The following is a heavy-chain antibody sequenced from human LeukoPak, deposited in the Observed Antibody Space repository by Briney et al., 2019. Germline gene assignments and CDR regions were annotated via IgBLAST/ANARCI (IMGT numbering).Heavy chain of an antibody. CDR2: INHSGST. D-gene: IGHD6-19*01. CDR1: GGSFSGYY. CDR3: VSGSSGWLYFQH. V-gene: IGHV4-34*09. J-gene: IGHJ1*01. Sequence: PSETLSLTCAVYGGSFSGYYWSWIRQPPGKGLEWIGEINHSGSTYYNPSLKSRVTISVDTSKNQFSLKLSSVTAADTAVYYCVSGSSGWLYFQHWGQGTLVTVSS.